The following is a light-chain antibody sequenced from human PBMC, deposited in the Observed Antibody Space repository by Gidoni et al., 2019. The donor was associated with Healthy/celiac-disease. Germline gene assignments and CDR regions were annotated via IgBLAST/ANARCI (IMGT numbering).Light chain of an antibody. V-gene: IGKV3-11*01. CDR2: DAS. CDR3: PQRSNWPIT. CDR1: QSVSSY. J-gene: IGKJ5*01. Sequence: EIVLTQSPATLSVSPGERATLSCRASQSVSSYLAWYQQKPGQAPRLLIYDASNRATGIPARFSGSGSGTDFTLTISSLEPEDFAVYYCPQRSNWPITFGHGTRLEIK.